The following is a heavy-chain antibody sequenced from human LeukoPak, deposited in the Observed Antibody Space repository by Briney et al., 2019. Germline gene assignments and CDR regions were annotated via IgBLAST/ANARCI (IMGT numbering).Heavy chain of an antibody. D-gene: IGHD3-9*01. Sequence: ASAKVSCKASGYTFTSYYMHWVRQAPGQGLEWMGWMNPNSGNTGYAQKFQGRVTMTRNTSISTAYMELSSLRSEDTAVYYCARGLLRYFDWLLTPDTYWFDPWGQGTLVTVSS. CDR3: ARGLLRYFDWLLTPDTYWFDP. V-gene: IGHV1-8*02. J-gene: IGHJ5*02. CDR2: MNPNSGNT. CDR1: GYTFTSYY.